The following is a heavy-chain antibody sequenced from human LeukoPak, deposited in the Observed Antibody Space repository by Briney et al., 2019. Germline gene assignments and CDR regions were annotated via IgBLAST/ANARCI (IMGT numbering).Heavy chain of an antibody. V-gene: IGHV1-2*02. CDR3: ARDVAAAGPYYFDY. CDR1: GYTFTGYY. Sequence: GASVKVSCKASGYTFTGYYMHWVRQAPGQGLEWMGWINPNSGGTNYAQKFQGRVTMTRDTSISTAYMELSRLRSDDTAVYYCARDVAAAGPYYFDYWGQGTLVTVSS. D-gene: IGHD6-13*01. J-gene: IGHJ4*02. CDR2: INPNSGGT.